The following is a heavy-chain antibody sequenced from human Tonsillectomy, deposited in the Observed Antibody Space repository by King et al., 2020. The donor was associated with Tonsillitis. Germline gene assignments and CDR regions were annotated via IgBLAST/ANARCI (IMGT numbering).Heavy chain of an antibody. J-gene: IGHJ1*01. D-gene: IGHD2-21*02. Sequence: VQLVESGGGLVQPGGSLRLSCAVSGFTVSDSYMSWVRQAPGKGLDWVSVIYSSGTTYYADSVKGRFTISRHNSKNTLYLQLNSLRAEDTAVYYCASSYCGGDCYFQYWGQGTLVTVSS. CDR3: ASSYCGGDCYFQY. CDR2: IYSSGTT. CDR1: GFTVSDSY. V-gene: IGHV3-53*04.